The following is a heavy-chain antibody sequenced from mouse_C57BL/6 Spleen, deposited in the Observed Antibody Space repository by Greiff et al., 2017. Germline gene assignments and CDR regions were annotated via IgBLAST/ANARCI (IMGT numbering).Heavy chain of an antibody. CDR2: INPSSGYT. Sequence: VQLQQSGAELARPGASVKMSCKASGYTFTSYTMHWVKQRPGQGLEWIGYINPSSGYTKYNQKFKDKATLTADKSSSTAYLQLSSLTSEDSAVYYCARSDYFDYWGQGTTLTVSS. CDR1: GYTFTSYT. J-gene: IGHJ2*01. CDR3: ARSDYFDY. V-gene: IGHV1-4*01.